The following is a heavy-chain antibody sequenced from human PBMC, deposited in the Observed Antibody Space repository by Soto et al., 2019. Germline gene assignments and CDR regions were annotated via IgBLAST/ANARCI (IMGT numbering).Heavy chain of an antibody. Sequence: ESLKISCKGSGYTFTNYWIGWVRQMPGKGLEWMGIIYPGDSDTKYNPSFQGQVTISADKSITNTYLRWTSLKASDTAIDYCGASMFYYGMDIWGQGTTVTVSS. CDR2: IYPGDSDT. D-gene: IGHD3-10*02. CDR3: GASMFYYGMDI. J-gene: IGHJ6*02. CDR1: GYTFTNYW. V-gene: IGHV5-51*01.